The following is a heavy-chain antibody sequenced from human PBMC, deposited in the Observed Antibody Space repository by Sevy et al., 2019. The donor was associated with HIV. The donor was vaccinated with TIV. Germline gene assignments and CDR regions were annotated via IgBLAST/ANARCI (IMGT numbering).Heavy chain of an antibody. D-gene: IGHD2-8*01. CDR2: LSFGCGKI. CDR1: GFNFNIYS. Sequence: GGSLRLSCAVSGFNFNIYSMSWVRQAPGKGLEWVSTLSFGCGKITYADSVKGRFIISRDDSKNTLYLQMNSLRAEDTAVYFCAGEGCTRPHDYWGQGTLVTVSS. V-gene: IGHV3-23*01. J-gene: IGHJ4*02. CDR3: AGEGCTRPHDY.